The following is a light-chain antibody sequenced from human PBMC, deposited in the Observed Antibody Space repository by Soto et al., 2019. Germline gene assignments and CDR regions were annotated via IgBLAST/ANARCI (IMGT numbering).Light chain of an antibody. CDR3: CSYGGSSTLV. CDR1: SSDVGGYNY. V-gene: IGLV2-23*01. CDR2: EGN. Sequence: QSVLTQPASVSGSPGQSITISCTGTSSDVGGYNYVSWYQQHPGKAPKLLIYEGNRRPSGVSNRFSGSKSGNTASLTISGLQAEDEADYYCCSYGGSSTLVFGGGTKVTVL. J-gene: IGLJ3*02.